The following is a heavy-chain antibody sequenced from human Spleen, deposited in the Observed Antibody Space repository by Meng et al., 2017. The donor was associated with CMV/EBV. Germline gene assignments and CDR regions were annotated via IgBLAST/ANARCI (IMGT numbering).Heavy chain of an antibody. Sequence: GGSLRLSCAASRFSFSDSYMSWIRQAPGKGLEWVSVIYSGGSTYYADSVKGRFTISRDNSKNTLYLQMNSLRAEDTAVYYCARSLWSYDYWGQGTLVTVSS. J-gene: IGHJ4*02. CDR2: IYSGGST. CDR3: ARSLWSYDY. D-gene: IGHD3-10*01. V-gene: IGHV3-53*01. CDR1: RFSFSDSY.